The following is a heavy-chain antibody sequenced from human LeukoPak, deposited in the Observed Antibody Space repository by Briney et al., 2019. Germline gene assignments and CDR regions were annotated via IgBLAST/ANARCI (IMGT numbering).Heavy chain of an antibody. J-gene: IGHJ4*02. CDR3: ARGAWTAYYFDY. Sequence: GGSLRLSCVASGFSLSNSDLHWVRQATGSGLEWVSAIGLADDTYYSDSVKGRFTISREDAKNSLYLQMNSLRAEDTAVYYCARGAWTAYYFDYWGQGTLVTVSS. CDR2: IGLADDT. D-gene: IGHD3/OR15-3a*01. V-gene: IGHV3-13*01. CDR1: GFSLSNSD.